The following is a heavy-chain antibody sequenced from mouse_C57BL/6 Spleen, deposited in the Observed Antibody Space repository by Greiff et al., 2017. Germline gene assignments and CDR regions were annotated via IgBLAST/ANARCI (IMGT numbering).Heavy chain of an antibody. D-gene: IGHD2-4*01. CDR2: IWTGGGT. J-gene: IGHJ3*01. V-gene: IGHV2-9-1*01. CDR3: ARSGYDYDGAWFAY. Sequence: VKLVESGPGLVAPSQSLSITCTVSGFSLTSYAISWVRQPPGKGLEWLGVIWTGGGTNYNSALKSRLSISKDNSKSQVFLKMNSLQTDDTARYYCARSGYDYDGAWFAYWGQGTLVTVSA. CDR1: GFSLTSYA.